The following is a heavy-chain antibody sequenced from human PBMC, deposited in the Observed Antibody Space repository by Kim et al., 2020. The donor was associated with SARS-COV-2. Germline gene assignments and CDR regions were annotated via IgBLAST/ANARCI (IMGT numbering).Heavy chain of an antibody. J-gene: IGHJ3*02. CDR2: IYSGGST. V-gene: IGHV3-53*01. CDR3: ASSLRIVPAAIGFSSAFDI. Sequence: GGSLRLSCAASGFTVSSNYMSWVRQAPGKGLEWVSVIYSGGSTYYADSVKGRFTISRDNSKNTLYLQMNSLRAEDTAVYYCASSLRIVPAAIGFSSAFDIWGQVTMVTVSS. CDR1: GFTVSSNY. D-gene: IGHD2-2*01.